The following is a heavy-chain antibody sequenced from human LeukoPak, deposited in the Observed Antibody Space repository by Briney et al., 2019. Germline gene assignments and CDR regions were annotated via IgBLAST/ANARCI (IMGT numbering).Heavy chain of an antibody. Sequence: SETLSLTCTVSGGSISSGSYYWSWIRQPAGKGLEWIGRIYTSGSTNYNPSLKSRVTISVDTSKNQFSLKLSSETAADTAVYYCARDRYYDSSGYYYSRDSQVTHWFDPWGQGTLVTVSS. V-gene: IGHV4-61*02. CDR3: ARDRYYDSSGYYYSRDSQVTHWFDP. J-gene: IGHJ5*02. CDR1: GGSISSGSYY. D-gene: IGHD3-22*01. CDR2: IYTSGST.